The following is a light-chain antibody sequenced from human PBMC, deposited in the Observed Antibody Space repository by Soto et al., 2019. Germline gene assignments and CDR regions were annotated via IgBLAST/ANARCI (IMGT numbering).Light chain of an antibody. J-gene: IGKJ2*01. CDR3: QQYVIWPPTFT. Sequence: IVMTQSPATLSVSPGERVTLPCRASQSVSSNLAWYQQKPGQAPRLLIYSASTRATGIPARFSGSGSGTEFTLAITSLQSEDFAVYFCQQYVIWPPTFTFGQGTKLEIK. CDR1: QSVSSN. CDR2: SAS. V-gene: IGKV3-15*01.